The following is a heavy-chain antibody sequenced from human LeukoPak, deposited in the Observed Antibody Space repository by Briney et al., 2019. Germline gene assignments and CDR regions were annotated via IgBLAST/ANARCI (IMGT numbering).Heavy chain of an antibody. V-gene: IGHV1-2*02. CDR1: GYTFTGYY. CDR2: INPNTGGT. CDR3: ARVVRGVISY. Sequence: ASVKVSCKASGYTFTGYYMHWVRQAPGQGLEWMGWINPNTGGTNYAQKFQGRVTMTRDMSISTAYMELSRLRSDDTAVYYCARVVRGVISYWGQGTLVTVSS. J-gene: IGHJ4*02. D-gene: IGHD3-10*01.